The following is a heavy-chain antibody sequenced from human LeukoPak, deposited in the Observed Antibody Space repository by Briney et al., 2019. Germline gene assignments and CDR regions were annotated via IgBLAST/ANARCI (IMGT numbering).Heavy chain of an antibody. Sequence: GGSLRLSCAASGFAFSSYAMSWVRQAPGKGLEWVAFIRYDGSNKYYADSVKGRFTISRDNSKNTLYLQMNSLRAEDTAVYYCAKDKRYSSSGVDYWGQGTLVTVSS. CDR2: IRYDGSNK. V-gene: IGHV3-30*02. D-gene: IGHD6-6*01. CDR1: GFAFSSYA. J-gene: IGHJ4*02. CDR3: AKDKRYSSSGVDY.